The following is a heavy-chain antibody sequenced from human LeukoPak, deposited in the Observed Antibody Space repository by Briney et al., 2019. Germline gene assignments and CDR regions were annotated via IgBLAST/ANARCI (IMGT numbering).Heavy chain of an antibody. J-gene: IGHJ4*02. CDR2: ISTSGKTI. D-gene: IGHD5-12*01. Sequence: PGGSLRLSCAASGFTFHNYEMNWVRQAPGKGLEWLSYISTSGKTIYYAESVKGRFTISSDNAKKSLNLQMNSLRAEDTAVYYCARDPAVYSGDDLGLDYWGQGTLVTVSS. CDR1: GFTFHNYE. CDR3: ARDPAVYSGDDLGLDY. V-gene: IGHV3-48*03.